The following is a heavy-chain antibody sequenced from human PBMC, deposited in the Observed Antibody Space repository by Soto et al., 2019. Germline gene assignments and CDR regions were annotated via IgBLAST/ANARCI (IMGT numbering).Heavy chain of an antibody. Sequence: GGSLRLSCAASGFTFSSYSMNWVRQAPGKGLEWVSSISSSSSYIYYADSVKGRFTISRDNAKNSLYLQMNSLRAEDTAVYSCARVGREYSGYDYDYYYYGMDVWGQGTPVTVSS. V-gene: IGHV3-21*01. CDR3: ARVGREYSGYDYDYYYYGMDV. CDR1: GFTFSSYS. CDR2: ISSSSSYI. D-gene: IGHD5-12*01. J-gene: IGHJ6*02.